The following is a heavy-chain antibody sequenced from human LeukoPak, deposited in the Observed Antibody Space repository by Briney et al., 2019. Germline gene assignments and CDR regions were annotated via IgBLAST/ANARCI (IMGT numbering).Heavy chain of an antibody. CDR1: GGSINSYY. Sequence: SETLSLTCTVSGGSINSYYWSWIRQPAGKGLEWIGRIYSSGSTNYNPSLKSRVSMSVDTSKNQFSLKLSSVTAADTAVYYCARGSSRGFLEWLRFDYWGQGTLVTVSS. V-gene: IGHV4-4*07. CDR2: IYSSGST. CDR3: ARGSSRGFLEWLRFDY. D-gene: IGHD3-3*01. J-gene: IGHJ4*02.